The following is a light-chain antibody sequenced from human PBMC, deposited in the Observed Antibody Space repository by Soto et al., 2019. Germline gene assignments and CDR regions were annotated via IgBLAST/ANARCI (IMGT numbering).Light chain of an antibody. Sequence: DIQMTQSPSTLSASVGDRVIITCRATQSISSWLAWYQQKPGKAPKLLIYKASNLERGVPSRLSGSGSGTEFTLTIRSLQPDDFATYYCQQYNSYWTFGQGTKVDIK. V-gene: IGKV1-5*03. J-gene: IGKJ1*01. CDR2: KAS. CDR1: QSISSW. CDR3: QQYNSYWT.